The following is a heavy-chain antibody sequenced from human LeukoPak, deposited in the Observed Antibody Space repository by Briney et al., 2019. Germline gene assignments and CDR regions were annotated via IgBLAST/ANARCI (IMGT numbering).Heavy chain of an antibody. CDR2: ISGSGGST. Sequence: GASLRLSCAASGFTFSNYAMSWVRQAPGKGLEWVSAISGSGGSTYYADSVKGRFTISRDNSKNTLYLQMNSLRAEDTAVYYCAKGIVVVVAATPEYFQHWGRAPWSPSPQ. CDR3: AKGIVVVVAATPEYFQH. J-gene: IGHJ1*01. CDR1: GFTFSNYA. V-gene: IGHV3-23*01. D-gene: IGHD2-15*01.